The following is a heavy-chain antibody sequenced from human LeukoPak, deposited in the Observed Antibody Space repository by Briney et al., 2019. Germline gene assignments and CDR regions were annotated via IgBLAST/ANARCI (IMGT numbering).Heavy chain of an antibody. CDR1: GCTFTGYY. CDR2: INPNSGGT. D-gene: IGHD3-22*01. CDR3: ARKYYYDSWDAFDI. V-gene: IGHV1-2*02. Sequence: ASVKVSCKASGCTFTGYYMHWVRQAPGQGLEWMGWINPNSGGTNYAQKFQGRVTMTRDTSISTAYMELSRLRSDDTAVYYCARKYYYDSWDAFDIWGQGTMVTVSS. J-gene: IGHJ3*02.